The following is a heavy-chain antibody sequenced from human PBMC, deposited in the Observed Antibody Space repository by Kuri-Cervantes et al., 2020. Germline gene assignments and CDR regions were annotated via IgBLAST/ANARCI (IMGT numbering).Heavy chain of an antibody. Sequence: GSLRLSCTVSGGSVSSGSYYWSWIRQPPGKGLEWIGYIHYSGSTNYNPSLKSRVTISVDTSKNQFSLKLSSVTAADTAVYYCARADIAAVYYFDYWGQGTTVTVSS. J-gene: IGHJ4*03. CDR1: GGSVSSGSYY. V-gene: IGHV4-61*01. CDR2: IHYSGST. CDR3: ARADIAAVYYFDY. D-gene: IGHD2-2*01.